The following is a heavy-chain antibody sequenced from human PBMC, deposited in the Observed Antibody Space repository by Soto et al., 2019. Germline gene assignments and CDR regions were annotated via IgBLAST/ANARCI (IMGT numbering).Heavy chain of an antibody. D-gene: IGHD3-9*01. V-gene: IGHV3-66*01. CDR3: AKGRNYDILTAHHAFDY. Sequence: GGSLRLSCAASGFTVSSNYMSWVRQAPGKGLEWVSVIYSGGSTYYADSVKGRFTISRDNSKNTLFLQMSSLTAEDTARYYCAKGRNYDILTAHHAFDYWGQGTQVTVSS. CDR2: IYSGGST. CDR1: GFTVSSNY. J-gene: IGHJ4*02.